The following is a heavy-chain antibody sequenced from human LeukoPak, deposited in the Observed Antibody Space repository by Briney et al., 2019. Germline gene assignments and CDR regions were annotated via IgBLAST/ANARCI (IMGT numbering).Heavy chain of an antibody. J-gene: IGHJ4*02. D-gene: IGHD2-8*02. CDR3: AKAHTGGGTDY. CDR1: GFTFSSYW. Sequence: GGSLKLSCAASGFTFSSYWMSWVRQAPGKGLEWVANIKQDGSEKYYVASVKGLFTISRDNSKNTLYLQMNSLRAEDTAVYYCAKAHTGGGTDYWGQGTLVTVSS. CDR2: IKQDGSEK. V-gene: IGHV3-7*01.